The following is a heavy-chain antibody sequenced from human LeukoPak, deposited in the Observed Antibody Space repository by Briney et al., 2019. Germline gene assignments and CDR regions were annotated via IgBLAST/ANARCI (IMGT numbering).Heavy chain of an antibody. CDR2: SDPVVGET. J-gene: IGHJ3*02. CDR1: GYTLTDLS. V-gene: IGHV1-24*01. Sequence: ASVKVSCKISGYTLTDLSIHWVRQAPGKGLEWMGGSDPVVGETIYAQRFQGRVTMTEDAHTDTAYLELSRLRTEDTAVYYCATDAAGFDALEIWGQGTMVTVSS. D-gene: IGHD6-25*01. CDR3: ATDAAGFDALEI.